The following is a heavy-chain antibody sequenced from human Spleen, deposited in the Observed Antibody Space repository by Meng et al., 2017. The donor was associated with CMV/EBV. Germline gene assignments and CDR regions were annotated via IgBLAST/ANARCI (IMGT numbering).Heavy chain of an antibody. D-gene: IGHD3-10*02. Sequence: ASVKVSCKASGYTFTRFGITWVRQAPGQGPAWMGWISTYNGNTYYAQNFQGRLTMTTDTSMTTAYMELRSLRSDDTAVYYCAMFDKIVYFDPWGQGTLVTVSS. J-gene: IGHJ5*02. CDR2: ISTYNGNT. CDR3: AMFDKIVYFDP. CDR1: GYTFTRFG. V-gene: IGHV1-18*01.